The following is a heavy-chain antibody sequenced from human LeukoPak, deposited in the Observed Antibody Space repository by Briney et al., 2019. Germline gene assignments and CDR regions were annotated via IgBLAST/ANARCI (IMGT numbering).Heavy chain of an antibody. CDR1: GYSFNNYD. V-gene: IGHV1-8*01. J-gene: IGHJ6*03. CDR3: ARSRRGYYMAV. Sequence: ASVKVSCKASGYSFNNYDINWVRQAAGQGPEWMGRLDPHSGDTDYAQKFRGRVIMTKNTSINTAYLEFSSLISEDTAVYYCARSRRGYYMAVWGRGTTVTVSS. CDR2: LDPHSGDT.